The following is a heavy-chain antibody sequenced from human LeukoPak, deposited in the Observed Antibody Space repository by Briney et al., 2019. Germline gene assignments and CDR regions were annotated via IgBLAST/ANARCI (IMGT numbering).Heavy chain of an antibody. CDR1: GFTFSSYA. Sequence: GGTLRLSCAASGFTFSSYAMSWVRQAPGKGLEWVGFIRSKAYGGTTEYAASVKGRFTISRDDSKSIAYLQMNSLKTEDTAVYYCTSLDYYGSDYWGQGTLVTVSS. V-gene: IGHV3-49*04. D-gene: IGHD3-10*01. J-gene: IGHJ4*02. CDR2: IRSKAYGGTT. CDR3: TSLDYYGSDY.